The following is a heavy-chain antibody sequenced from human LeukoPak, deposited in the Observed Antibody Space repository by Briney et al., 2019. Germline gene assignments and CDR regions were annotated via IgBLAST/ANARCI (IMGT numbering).Heavy chain of an antibody. CDR2: IYYTGST. D-gene: IGHD2-8*02. CDR3: ARALGTGLVDY. J-gene: IGHJ4*02. Sequence: PSETLSLTCTVSGGSIRSYWSWIRQPAGKGLEWIGSIYYTGSTYYNPSLKSRVTLSLDTSNKRFSLKLNSVTAADTAVYYCARALGTGLVDYWGQGTLVTVSS. CDR1: GGSIRSY. V-gene: IGHV4-4*07.